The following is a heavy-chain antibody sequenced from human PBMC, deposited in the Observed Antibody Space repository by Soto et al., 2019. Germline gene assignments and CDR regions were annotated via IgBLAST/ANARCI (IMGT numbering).Heavy chain of an antibody. CDR2: ISRSGTT. J-gene: IGHJ5*02. CDR1: GGYFNDNY. CDR3: ATSLWFGTQVEL. D-gene: IGHD3-10*01. V-gene: IGHV4-34*01. Sequence: QVQLQQWGAGLLKPSETLSLSCAVYGGYFNDNYYTWFRQPPGKGLEWIGEISRSGTTKYIPSLKSRASISFDTSKTQVSLKVTSVTAADTAVNYCATSLWFGTQVELWGQGALVTVSS.